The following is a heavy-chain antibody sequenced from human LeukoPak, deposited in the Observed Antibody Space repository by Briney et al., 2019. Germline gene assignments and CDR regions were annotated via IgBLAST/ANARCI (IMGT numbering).Heavy chain of an antibody. V-gene: IGHV3-48*01. J-gene: IGHJ4*02. D-gene: IGHD3-16*01. CDR1: GFTFSSYS. Sequence: GGSLRLSCAASGFTFSSYSMNWVRQAPGKGLEWVSYISSSSSTIYYADSVKGRFTVSRDNSKNTLYLQMNSLRPDDTAVYYCARMALGYWGQGTLVTVSS. CDR2: ISSSSSTI. CDR3: ARMALGY.